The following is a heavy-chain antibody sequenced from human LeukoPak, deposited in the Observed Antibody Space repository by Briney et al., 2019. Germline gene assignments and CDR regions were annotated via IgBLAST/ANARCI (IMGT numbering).Heavy chain of an antibody. V-gene: IGHV3-74*01. CDR2: INSDGSST. CDR1: GFTFSSYW. J-gene: IGHJ4*02. D-gene: IGHD6-6*01. CDR3: ARGGGYSSSSGVPAY. Sequence: GGSLRLSCAASGFTFSSYWMHWVRQAPGKGLVWVSRINSDGSSTSYADSVKGRFTISRDNAKNTLYLQMNSLRAEDTAVYYCARGGGYSSSSGVPAYWGQGTLATVSS.